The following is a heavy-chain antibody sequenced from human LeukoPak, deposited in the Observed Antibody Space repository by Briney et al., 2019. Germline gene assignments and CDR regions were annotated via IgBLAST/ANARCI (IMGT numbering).Heavy chain of an antibody. Sequence: GASVKVSCKASGYTFTSYDINWVRQATGQGLEWMGWMNPNSGNTGYAQKFQGRVTMTRNTSISTAYMELSSLRSEDTAVYYCARGCITMTGGWFDPWGQGTLVTVSS. CDR2: MNPNSGNT. CDR3: ARGCITMTGGWFDP. J-gene: IGHJ5*02. V-gene: IGHV1-8*01. D-gene: IGHD3-22*01. CDR1: GYTFTSYD.